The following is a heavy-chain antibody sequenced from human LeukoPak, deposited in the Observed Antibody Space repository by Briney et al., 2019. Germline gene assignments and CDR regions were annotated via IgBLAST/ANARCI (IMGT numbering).Heavy chain of an antibody. J-gene: IGHJ4*02. CDR3: ARRKDSYIDY. CDR2: IYYSGST. CDR1: GGSISSSSYY. V-gene: IGHV4-39*01. D-gene: IGHD5-18*01. Sequence: SETLSLTCTVSGGSISSSSYYWGWIRQPPGKGLEWVGSIYYSGSTYYNPSLKSRVTISVDTSKNQFSLKLRSVAAADTAVYYCARRKDSYIDYWCQGNLIIVSS.